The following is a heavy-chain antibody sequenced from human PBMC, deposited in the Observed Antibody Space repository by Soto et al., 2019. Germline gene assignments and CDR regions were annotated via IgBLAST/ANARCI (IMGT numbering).Heavy chain of an antibody. CDR3: ATEVPTRYYYGMDV. CDR1: GYTLTELS. J-gene: IGHJ6*02. V-gene: IGHV1-24*01. CDR2: FDPEDGET. D-gene: IGHD5-12*01. Sequence: ASVKVSCKVSGYTLTELSMHWVRQAPGKGLEWMGGFDPEDGETIYAQKSQGRVTMTGDTSTDTAYMELSSLRSEDTAVYYCATEVPTRYYYGMDVWGQGTTVTVSS.